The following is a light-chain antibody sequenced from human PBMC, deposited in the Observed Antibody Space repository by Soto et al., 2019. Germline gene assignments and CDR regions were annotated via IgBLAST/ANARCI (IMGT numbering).Light chain of an antibody. J-gene: IGKJ5*01. CDR1: QSVTTN. V-gene: IGKV3D-15*01. CDR3: QQYNHWPIT. CDR2: AAS. Sequence: EVVMTQSPATLSVSPGERATLCCRASQSVTTNAAWYQQKPGPAPRLLIYAASSRATGIPDRFSGSGSGTDFTLTIIRLDPEDFAVYYCQQYNHWPITFGQGTRLEIK.